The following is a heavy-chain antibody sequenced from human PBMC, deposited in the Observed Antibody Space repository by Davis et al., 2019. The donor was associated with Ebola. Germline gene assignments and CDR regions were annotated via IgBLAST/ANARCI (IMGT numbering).Heavy chain of an antibody. D-gene: IGHD2/OR15-2a*01. Sequence: PGGSLRLSCAASGFTVSKNYMSWVRQAPGKGLEWVAIIYMDGRTFYAESVKGRFAISRDDSMNMVSLQVNSLRGEDTAVYYCATSLAANLGYFWGQGTLVTVSS. J-gene: IGHJ4*02. V-gene: IGHV3-53*01. CDR1: GFTVSKNY. CDR2: IYMDGRT. CDR3: ATSLAANLGYF.